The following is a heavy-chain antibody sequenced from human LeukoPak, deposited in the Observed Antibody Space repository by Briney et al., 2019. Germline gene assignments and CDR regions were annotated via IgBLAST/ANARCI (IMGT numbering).Heavy chain of an antibody. CDR2: IIPIFGTA. CDR1: GGTFSSYA. CDR3: ARGTTYYDFWSGYHNYYYYGMDV. J-gene: IGHJ6*02. D-gene: IGHD3-3*01. Sequence: ASVKVSCKASGGTFSSYAISWVRQAPGQGLEWMGGIIPIFGTANYAQKFQGRVTITADESTSTAYMELSSLRSEDTAVYYCARGTTYYDFWSGYHNYYYYGMDVWGQGTTATVSS. V-gene: IGHV1-69*13.